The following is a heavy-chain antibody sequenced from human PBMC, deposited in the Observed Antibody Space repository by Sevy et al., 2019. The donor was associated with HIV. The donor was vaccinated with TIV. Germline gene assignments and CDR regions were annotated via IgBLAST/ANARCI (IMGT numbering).Heavy chain of an antibody. CDR2: INPNSGGT. CDR1: GYTFTGYY. D-gene: IGHD5-12*01. V-gene: IGHV1-2*02. Sequence: ASVKVSCKASGYTFTGYYMHWVRQAPGQGLEWMGWINPNSGGTNYAQTFQGRVTMTRDTSISTAYMELSRLRSDDTAVYYCARGMATGPYYFDYWAREPWSPSPQ. CDR3: ARGMATGPYYFDY. J-gene: IGHJ4*02.